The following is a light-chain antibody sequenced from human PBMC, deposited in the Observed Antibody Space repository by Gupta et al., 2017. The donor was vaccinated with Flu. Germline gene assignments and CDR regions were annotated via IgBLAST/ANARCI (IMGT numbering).Light chain of an antibody. V-gene: IGKV1-5*03. CDR1: ESINMW. CDR2: KAF. CDR3: QHYNSYSIFT. Sequence: VQMTQSPSTLSASVGDRVTITCRASESINMWLAWYQQKPGKAPKLLIYKAFNLESGVPSRFSGSEAICGKEFTLTISSLQPDDFATYYCQHYNSYSIFTFGPGTRVEIK. J-gene: IGKJ3*01.